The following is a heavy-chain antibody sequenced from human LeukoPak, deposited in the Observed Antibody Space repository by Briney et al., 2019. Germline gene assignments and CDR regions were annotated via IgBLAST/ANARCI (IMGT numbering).Heavy chain of an antibody. CDR1: GGSFSGYY. CDR3: ARGYSGSYHTPFY. Sequence: SETLSLTCAVYGGSFSGYYWGWIRQPPGKGLEWIASIYHGGNTYYNPSLESRVTISVDTSKNQFSLKLNSVTAADTAVYYCARGYSGSYHTPFYWGQGTLVTVSS. CDR2: IYHGGNT. D-gene: IGHD1-26*01. J-gene: IGHJ4*02. V-gene: IGHV4-38-2*01.